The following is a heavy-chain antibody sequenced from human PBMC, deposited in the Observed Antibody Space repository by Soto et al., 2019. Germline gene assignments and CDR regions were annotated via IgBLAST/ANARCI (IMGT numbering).Heavy chain of an antibody. CDR2: ISGSGGST. CDR1: GFTFSSYA. D-gene: IGHD5-18*01. CDR3: AKDPGGYSYADRGY. V-gene: IGHV3-23*01. J-gene: IGHJ4*02. Sequence: GGSLRLSCAASGFTFSSYAMSWVRQAPGKGLEWVSAISGSGGSTYYADSVKGRFTISRDNSKNTLYLQMNSLRAEDTAVYYCAKDPGGYSYADRGYWGQGTLVTVSS.